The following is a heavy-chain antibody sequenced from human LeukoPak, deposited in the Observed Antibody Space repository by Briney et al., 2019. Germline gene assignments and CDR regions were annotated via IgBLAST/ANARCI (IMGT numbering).Heavy chain of an antibody. J-gene: IGHJ4*02. CDR3: VRRYMATSAEDFDY. V-gene: IGHV3-7*01. D-gene: IGHD3-16*02. Sequence: GGSPRLSCAASGFILSNYWMSWVRQAPGKGLEWVANINQEVSEIYYADSVRGRFIISRDNAKNSMYLQMNTLRAEDTAVYYCVRRYMATSAEDFDYWGQGTLVTVFS. CDR2: INQEVSEI. CDR1: GFILSNYW.